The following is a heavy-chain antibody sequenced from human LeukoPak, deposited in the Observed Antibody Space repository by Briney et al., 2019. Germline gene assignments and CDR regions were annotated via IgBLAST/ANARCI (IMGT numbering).Heavy chain of an antibody. CDR3: ARITHYYDSSGTGEQFDY. V-gene: IGHV4-59*01. D-gene: IGHD3-22*01. Sequence: SETLSLTCTVSGGSISSYYWSWIRQPPGKGLEWIGYIYYSGSTNYNPSLKSRVTISVDTSKNQFSLKLSSVTAADTAVYYCARITHYYDSSGTGEQFDYWGQGTLVTVSS. CDR2: IYYSGST. J-gene: IGHJ4*02. CDR1: GGSISSYY.